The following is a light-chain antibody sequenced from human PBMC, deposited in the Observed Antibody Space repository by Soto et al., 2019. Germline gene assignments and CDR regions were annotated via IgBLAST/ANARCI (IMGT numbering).Light chain of an antibody. CDR1: QDIDSW. J-gene: IGKJ1*01. V-gene: IGKV1-12*01. Sequence: DIQMTQSTSSLSASVGDRVIITCRASQDIDSWLAWYQQKPGKAPKLLIYAASSLQSGVPSRFSGSGSGTDFTFTISSLQPEDFATYYCHQGSSFPWTFGQGPKVDIK. CDR3: HQGSSFPWT. CDR2: AAS.